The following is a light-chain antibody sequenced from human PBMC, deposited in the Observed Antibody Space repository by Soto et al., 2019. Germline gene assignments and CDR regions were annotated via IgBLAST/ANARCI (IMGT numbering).Light chain of an antibody. Sequence: QSALTQPASVSGSPGQSITISCTGTSSDVGGYNYVSWYHQHPGKAPKLMIYDVGDRPSGVSNRFSGSKSGNTASLTISGLQAEDEADYYCSSYTSSSTLVFGGGTQLTVL. J-gene: IGLJ3*02. CDR3: SSYTSSSTLV. CDR1: SSDVGGYNY. CDR2: DVG. V-gene: IGLV2-14*03.